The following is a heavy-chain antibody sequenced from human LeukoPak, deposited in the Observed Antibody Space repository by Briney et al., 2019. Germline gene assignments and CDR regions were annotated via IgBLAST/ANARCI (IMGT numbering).Heavy chain of an antibody. D-gene: IGHD3-22*01. V-gene: IGHV4-39*07. J-gene: IGHJ4*02. Sequence: PSETLSLTCTVSGGSISSSSYYWGWIRQPPGKGLEWIGSIYYSGSTYYNPSLKSRVTISVDTSKNQFSLELTSVTAADTAVYYCARRRYDASGYYPSRGRYFDYWGQGTLVTASS. CDR1: GGSISSSSYY. CDR2: IYYSGST. CDR3: ARRRYDASGYYPSRGRYFDY.